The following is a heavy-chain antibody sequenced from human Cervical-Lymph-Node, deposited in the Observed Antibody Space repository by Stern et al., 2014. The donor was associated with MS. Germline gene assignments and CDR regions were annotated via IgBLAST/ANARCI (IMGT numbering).Heavy chain of an antibody. Sequence: QVQLQESGPGLVKPSQTLSLTCTVSGGSISSGSSYWSWIRQPAGKGLEWIGRIYTSGSTKYTPSLKSRVTISPDTSKNQFTLKLSSVTAADTAVYYCAREAVAADNNWFDPWGQGTLVTVSS. CDR2: IYTSGST. CDR1: GGSISSGSSY. J-gene: IGHJ5*02. V-gene: IGHV4-61*02. D-gene: IGHD6-19*01. CDR3: AREAVAADNNWFDP.